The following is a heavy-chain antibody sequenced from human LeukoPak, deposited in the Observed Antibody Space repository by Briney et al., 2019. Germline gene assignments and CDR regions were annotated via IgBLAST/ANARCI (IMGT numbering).Heavy chain of an antibody. CDR2: IWPGDSDT. V-gene: IGHV5-51*01. Sequence: GESLKISCKGSGYTFTNYRIGWVRQMPGKGLEWMGIIWPGDSDTRYSPSFQGQVTISADKSSSTAYLQWSSLKASDTAMYYCARQTTGFGYSSGWYYFDYWGQGTLVTVSS. CDR3: ARQTTGFGYSSGWYYFDY. CDR1: GYTFTNYR. J-gene: IGHJ4*02. D-gene: IGHD6-19*01.